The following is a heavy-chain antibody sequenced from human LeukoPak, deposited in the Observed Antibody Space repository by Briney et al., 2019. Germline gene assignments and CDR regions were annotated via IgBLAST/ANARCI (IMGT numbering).Heavy chain of an antibody. CDR1: GFTFNSYG. V-gene: IGHV3-30*18. D-gene: IGHD3-22*01. J-gene: IGHJ4*02. CDR3: AKGRSYDSSRYEFDF. CDR2: ISYDGSHK. Sequence: GGSLRLSCAASGFTFNSYGMHWVRQAPGKGLEWVAVISYDGSHKSYVDSVKGRFTISRDDSKSTLFLQMNSLRGEDTAVYYCAKGRSYDSSRYEFDFWGQGTQVTVSS.